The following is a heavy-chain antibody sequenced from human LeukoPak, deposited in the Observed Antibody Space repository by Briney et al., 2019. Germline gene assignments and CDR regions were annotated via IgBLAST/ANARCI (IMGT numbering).Heavy chain of an antibody. D-gene: IGHD5-18*01. Sequence: GRSLRLSCAASGFTFSSYAMHWVRQAPGKGLEWVAVISYDGSNKYYADSVKGRFTISRDNSKNTLYLQMNSLRAEDTAVYYCARGRGYSYDVDYWGQETLVTVSS. CDR2: ISYDGSNK. CDR1: GFTFSSYA. J-gene: IGHJ4*02. V-gene: IGHV3-30*04. CDR3: ARGRGYSYDVDY.